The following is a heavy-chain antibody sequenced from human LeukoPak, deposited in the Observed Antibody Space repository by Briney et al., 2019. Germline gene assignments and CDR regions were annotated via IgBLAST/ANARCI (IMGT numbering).Heavy chain of an antibody. CDR3: AKARAAVVEAAINY. Sequence: GGSLRLSCAASGFSFSSYAMTWVRQGPGKALEWVSTVNSNDRPYYADSVKGRFTISRDNSKNTLYLQMNTLRVEDTALYYCAKARAAVVEAAINYWGQGILVTVSP. CDR1: GFSFSSYA. D-gene: IGHD2-15*01. J-gene: IGHJ4*02. CDR2: VNSNDRP. V-gene: IGHV3-23*01.